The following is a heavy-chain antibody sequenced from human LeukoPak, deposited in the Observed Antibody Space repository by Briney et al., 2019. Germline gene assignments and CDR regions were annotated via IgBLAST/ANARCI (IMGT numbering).Heavy chain of an antibody. D-gene: IGHD3-10*02. CDR3: AELGITMIGGV. CDR1: GYSISGAYS. V-gene: IGHV3-21*01. Sequence: PSETLSLTCAVSGYSISGAYSWGWIRQPPGKGLEWVSSISSGTSFIYYADSVKGRFTISRDNAKNSLYLQMNSLRAEDTAVYYCAELGITMIGGVWGKGTTVTISS. CDR2: ISSGTSFI. J-gene: IGHJ6*04.